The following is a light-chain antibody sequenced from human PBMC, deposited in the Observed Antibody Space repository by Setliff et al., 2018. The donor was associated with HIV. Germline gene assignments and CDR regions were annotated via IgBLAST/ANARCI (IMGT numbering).Light chain of an antibody. CDR3: NSYTSTDTYV. CDR2: DVA. Sequence: QSALPQPASVSGSPGQSITISCNGTSNDIGSYNYVSWYQQHPGKAPKLVIYDVAQRPSGGSSRFSGSKSGDTASRTISGLQTEDEADYYCNSYTSTDTYVFGTGTKVTVL. CDR1: SNDIGSYNY. V-gene: IGLV2-14*03. J-gene: IGLJ1*01.